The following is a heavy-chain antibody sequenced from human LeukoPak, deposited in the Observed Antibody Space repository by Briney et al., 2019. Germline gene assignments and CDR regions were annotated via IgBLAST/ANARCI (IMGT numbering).Heavy chain of an antibody. Sequence: GGSLRLSCTASGFTFSITYMAWVRQAPGKGLEWVSAISGDGRDIFYADAVKGRFTISRDNSKNTLYLQMNSLRDEDTALYYCAIHGGGTIRIEAFDVWGQGTMVTISS. CDR2: ISGDGRDI. V-gene: IGHV3-23*01. CDR1: GFTFSITY. CDR3: AIHGGGTIRIEAFDV. D-gene: IGHD3-3*01. J-gene: IGHJ3*01.